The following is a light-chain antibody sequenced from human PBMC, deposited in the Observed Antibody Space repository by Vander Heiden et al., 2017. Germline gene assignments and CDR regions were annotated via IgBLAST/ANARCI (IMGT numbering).Light chain of an antibody. V-gene: IGKV1D-8*02. Sequence: AIWMTQSPSLLPASTGDRVTISCRISQDISNYLAWYQQKPGKAPELLIYSASTLQSGVPSRFSGSGSGTDFTLTISYLQSEDFATYYCQQYYSFPRTFGGGTKVEIK. J-gene: IGKJ4*01. CDR1: QDISNY. CDR2: SAS. CDR3: QQYYSFPRT.